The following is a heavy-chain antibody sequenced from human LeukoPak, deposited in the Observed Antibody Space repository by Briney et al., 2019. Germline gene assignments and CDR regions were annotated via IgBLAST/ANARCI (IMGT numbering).Heavy chain of an antibody. Sequence: GGSLRLSCAASGFAFNDYAMTWVRQAPGKGLEWVSAIGGRGIATYYTDSVRGRFTISRDNYKKMIYLQMNSLRVEDTAVYFCAKGGGKYGGSPLDYWGQGTLVTVSS. CDR3: AKGGGKYGGSPLDY. D-gene: IGHD5-12*01. CDR2: IGGRGIAT. CDR1: GFAFNDYA. J-gene: IGHJ4*02. V-gene: IGHV3-23*01.